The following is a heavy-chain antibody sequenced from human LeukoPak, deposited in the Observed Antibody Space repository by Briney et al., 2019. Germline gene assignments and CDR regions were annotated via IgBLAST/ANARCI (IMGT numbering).Heavy chain of an antibody. D-gene: IGHD7-27*01. V-gene: IGHV3-30*02. CDR1: GLSFSSYW. Sequence: GGSLRLSCAASGLSFSSYWMSWVRQAPGKGLEWVAFIRYDGSNKYYADSVKGRFTISRDNSKNTLYLQMNSLRAEDTAVYYFARGAGDRLGGWAFDIWGQGTMVTVSS. J-gene: IGHJ3*02. CDR3: ARGAGDRLGGWAFDI. CDR2: IRYDGSNK.